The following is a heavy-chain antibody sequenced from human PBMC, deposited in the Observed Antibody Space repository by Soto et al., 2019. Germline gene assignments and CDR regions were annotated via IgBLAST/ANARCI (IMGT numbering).Heavy chain of an antibody. CDR3: ARHNRYDFWSGRPYYYYYMDV. Sequence: SETLSLTCTVSGGSISSYYWSWIRQPPGKGLEWIGYIYYSGSTNYNPSLKSRVTISVDTSKNQFSLKLSSVTAADTAVYYCARHNRYDFWSGRPYYYYYMDVWGKGTTVTVS. CDR1: GGSISSYY. D-gene: IGHD3-3*01. V-gene: IGHV4-59*08. J-gene: IGHJ6*03. CDR2: IYYSGST.